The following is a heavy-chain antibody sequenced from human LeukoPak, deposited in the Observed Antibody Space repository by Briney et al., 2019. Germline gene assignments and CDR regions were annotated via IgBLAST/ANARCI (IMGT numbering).Heavy chain of an antibody. Sequence: PSETVSLNCTVSGGSISSSNYYWDGIRQPPGKGLEWIGSINYSANPYYNPSLKTRATTSAHTSKTQFSLKLSPVTAAGTAVYYCARRGSTSTTSYYGMDVWGQGTAVTVSS. V-gene: IGHV4-39*01. J-gene: IGHJ6*02. CDR2: INYSANP. CDR3: ARRGSTSTTSYYGMDV. D-gene: IGHD1-14*01. CDR1: GGSISSSNYY.